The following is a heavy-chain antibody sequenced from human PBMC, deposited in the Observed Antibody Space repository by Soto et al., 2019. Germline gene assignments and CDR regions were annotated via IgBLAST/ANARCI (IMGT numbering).Heavy chain of an antibody. V-gene: IGHV3-23*01. CDR3: AKTLYYYDTSGYQ. CDR2: ISGSGGST. CDR1: GFTFSSYA. D-gene: IGHD3-22*01. J-gene: IGHJ4*02. Sequence: GGSLRLSCAASGFTFSSYAMSWVRQAPGKGLEWVSAISGSGGSTYYADTVKGRFTISRDDSKNTLYLQMNSLRSEDTAVYYCAKTLYYYDTSGYQWGQGTLVTVSS.